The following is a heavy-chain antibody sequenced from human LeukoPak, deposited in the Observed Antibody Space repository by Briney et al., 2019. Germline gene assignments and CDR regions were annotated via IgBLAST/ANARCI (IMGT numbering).Heavy chain of an antibody. V-gene: IGHV3-9*03. CDR1: GFTFDDYA. CDR3: AKEGDSSGWSSLFDY. CDR2: ISWNSGSI. Sequence: PGRSLRLSCAASGFTFDDYAMHWVRQAPGKGLEWVSGISWNSGSIGYTDSVKGRFTISRDNAKNSLYLQMNSLRAEDMALHYCAKEGDSSGWSSLFDYWGQGTLVTVSS. J-gene: IGHJ4*02. D-gene: IGHD6-19*01.